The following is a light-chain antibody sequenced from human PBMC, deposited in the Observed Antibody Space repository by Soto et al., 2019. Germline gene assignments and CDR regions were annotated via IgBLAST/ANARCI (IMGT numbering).Light chain of an antibody. V-gene: IGKV3-20*01. Sequence: EIVLTQSPGTLSWSPGERATLSCRASQSVVSDHLAWYQQKPGQAPRVLLYGASNRASGIPDRFSGSGSGTDFTLTISRLEPEDFAVYSCQQYGSSPYTFGQGTKLEI. CDR1: QSVVSDH. J-gene: IGKJ2*01. CDR3: QQYGSSPYT. CDR2: GAS.